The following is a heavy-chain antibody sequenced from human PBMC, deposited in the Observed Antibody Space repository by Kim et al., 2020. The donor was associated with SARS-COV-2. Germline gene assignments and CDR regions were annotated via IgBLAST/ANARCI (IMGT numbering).Heavy chain of an antibody. CDR1: GFTFSSYG. D-gene: IGHD6-19*01. Sequence: GGSLRLSCAASGFTFSSYGMHWVRQAPGKGLEWVAVIWYDGSNKYYADSVKGRFTISRDNSKNTLYLQMNSLRAEDTAVYYCARVGGRDSSGWWGDYYGMDVWGQGTTVTVSS. J-gene: IGHJ6*02. V-gene: IGHV3-33*01. CDR3: ARVGGRDSSGWWGDYYGMDV. CDR2: IWYDGSNK.